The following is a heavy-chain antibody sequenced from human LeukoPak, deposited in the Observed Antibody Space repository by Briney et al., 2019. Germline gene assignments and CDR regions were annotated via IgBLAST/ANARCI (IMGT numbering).Heavy chain of an antibody. V-gene: IGHV4-4*07. Sequence: PSETLSLTCTVSGGSINNYWSWIRQPAGKGLERIGRIYTRGSTNYNPSLKSRVTMSVDTSKNQFSLKLSSVTAADTAVYYCARGRYCSADICSGGDAFDIWGQGTMVSVSS. CDR3: ARGRYCSADICSGGDAFDI. CDR2: IYTRGST. CDR1: GGSINNY. J-gene: IGHJ3*02. D-gene: IGHD2-15*01.